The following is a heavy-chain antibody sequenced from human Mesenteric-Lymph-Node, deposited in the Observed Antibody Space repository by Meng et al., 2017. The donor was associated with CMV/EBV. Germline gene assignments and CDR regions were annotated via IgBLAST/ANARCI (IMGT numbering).Heavy chain of an antibody. D-gene: IGHD3/OR15-3a*01. CDR1: VFTLESYE. CDR3: ARSLMILGSADY. Sequence: GESLKISCTASVFTLESYEMNWFRQAPGKGLEWISYISSSGGTIYYADSVQGRFTISRDNAKNSLYLQMNSLRAEDTAVYYCARSLMILGSADYWGQGTLVTVSS. J-gene: IGHJ4*02. CDR2: ISSSGGTI. V-gene: IGHV3-48*03.